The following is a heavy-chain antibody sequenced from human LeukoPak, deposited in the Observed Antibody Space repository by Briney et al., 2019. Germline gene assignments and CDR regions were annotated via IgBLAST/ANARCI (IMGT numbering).Heavy chain of an antibody. CDR1: GGSISSSSYY. Sequence: SSETLSLTCTVSGGSISSSSYYWGWIRQPPGKGLEWIGSIYYSGSTYYNPSLKSRVTISVDTSKNQFSLRLTSVTAADTAVYYCARQTGSGLFILPGGQGTLVTVSS. J-gene: IGHJ4*02. D-gene: IGHD3/OR15-3a*01. V-gene: IGHV4-39*01. CDR2: IYYSGST. CDR3: ARQTGSGLFILP.